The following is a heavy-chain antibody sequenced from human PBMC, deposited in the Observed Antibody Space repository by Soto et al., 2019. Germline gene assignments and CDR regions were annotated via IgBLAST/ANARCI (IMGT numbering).Heavy chain of an antibody. D-gene: IGHD6-13*01. J-gene: IGHJ4*02. V-gene: IGHV1-69*13. CDR3: ARDSGAKLSSS. Sequence: SVKVSCKASGGTFSSYRINWVRQAPGQGREWVGGIVPIYRTADYPQKFQGRVTITADESARTAYLEVRSLKSQDTAVYYCARDSGAKLSSSWGQGTLVTVSS. CDR1: GGTFSSYR. CDR2: IVPIYRTA.